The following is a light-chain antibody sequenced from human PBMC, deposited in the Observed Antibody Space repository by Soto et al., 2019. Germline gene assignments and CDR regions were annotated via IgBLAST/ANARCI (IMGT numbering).Light chain of an antibody. CDR2: DIS. Sequence: QSALTQPASVSGSPGQSITISCSGTSSDVGGYNYVSWYQQHPGNAPKLMIYDISHRPAGVSNRFSGTKSGNTASLTISGLPEEDDDDYYCSSYTSSSTVVFGGGTKLTVL. CDR3: SSYTSSSTVV. V-gene: IGLV2-14*01. CDR1: SSDVGGYNY. J-gene: IGLJ2*01.